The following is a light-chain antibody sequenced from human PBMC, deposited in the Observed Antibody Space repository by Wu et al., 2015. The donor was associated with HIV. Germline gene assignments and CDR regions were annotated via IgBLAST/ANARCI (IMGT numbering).Light chain of an antibody. CDR3: QQYGSSSWT. V-gene: IGKV3-20*01. CDR1: QRISNNY. CDR2: GAS. Sequence: TVLTQSPGILSLSPGERATLSCRASQRISNNYLAWYQQKSGQAPRLLIYGASSRATGIPDRFSGSGSGTDFTLTISRLEPEDSAVYYCQQYGSSSWTFGQGTKVEIK. J-gene: IGKJ1*01.